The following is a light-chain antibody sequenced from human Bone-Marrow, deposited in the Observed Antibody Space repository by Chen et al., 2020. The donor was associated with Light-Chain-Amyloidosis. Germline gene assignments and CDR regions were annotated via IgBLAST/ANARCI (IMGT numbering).Light chain of an antibody. V-gene: IGKV3-20*01. CDR2: GAS. J-gene: IGKJ4*01. CDR3: QQYGSSPRLT. CDR1: QSVSSSY. Sequence: EIVLTQSPGTLSLSPGERVTLSCRASQSVSSSYLAWYQQKPGQAPRLLIYGASSRATGIPDRFSGSGSGTDFTRTISRLEPEDFAVDYCQQYGSSPRLTFGGGTKVEIK.